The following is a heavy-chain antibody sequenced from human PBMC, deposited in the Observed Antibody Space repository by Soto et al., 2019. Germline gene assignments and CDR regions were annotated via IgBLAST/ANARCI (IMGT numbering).Heavy chain of an antibody. CDR2: ISSSGTTI. J-gene: IGHJ5*01. V-gene: IGHV3-48*03. CDR1: GFTFNSYE. CDR3: ARARLDYSGSGTPLWFDS. Sequence: GGSLRLSCAASGFTFNSYEMTWVRQAPGKGLEWVSYISSSGTTIYYADSVKGRFTLSRDNAKNSLLLQMNSLRAEDTAVYYCARARLDYSGSGTPLWFDSWGQGTLVTVSS. D-gene: IGHD3-10*01.